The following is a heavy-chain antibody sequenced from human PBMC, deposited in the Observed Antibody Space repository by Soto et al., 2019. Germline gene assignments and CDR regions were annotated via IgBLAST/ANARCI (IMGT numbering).Heavy chain of an antibody. CDR1: GGSISSSNW. V-gene: IGHV4-4*02. J-gene: IGHJ4*02. Sequence: QVKLQESGPGLVKPSGTLSLTCAVSGGSISSSNWWSWVRQPPGKGLAWIGEIYHSGNTNYNPSLKSRVTMAGDKSRNQFSLTLRSVTAADTAVYYCARLWGEGRVDYWGQGTLVTVSS. CDR3: ARLWGEGRVDY. CDR2: IYHSGNT. D-gene: IGHD3-16*01.